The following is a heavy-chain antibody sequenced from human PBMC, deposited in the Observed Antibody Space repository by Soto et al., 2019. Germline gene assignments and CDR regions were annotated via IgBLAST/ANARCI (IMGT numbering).Heavy chain of an antibody. CDR3: VRLRRGQMDY. CDR1: GYRVTDYG. J-gene: IGHJ4*02. Sequence: ASVKVSCKSAGYRVTDYGIAWVRQAPGQGLEWMGLINVFKVDPRYAPNLQSRDTMTKYTSTNTASTELRILGSDHRPLDLCVRLRRGQMDYWGQGRLVTVSS. D-gene: IGHD3-10*01. CDR2: INVFKVDP. V-gene: IGHV1-18*01.